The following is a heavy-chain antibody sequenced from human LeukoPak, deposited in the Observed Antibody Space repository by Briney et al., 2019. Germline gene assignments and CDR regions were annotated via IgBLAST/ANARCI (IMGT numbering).Heavy chain of an antibody. CDR3: ARARTDYGDPPDY. CDR1: GGSISSGDYY. Sequence: PSETLSLTCTVSGGSISSGDYYWSWIRQPPGKGLEWIGYIYYSGSTYYNPSLKSRVTISVDTSKNQFSLKLSSVTAADTAVYYCARARTDYGDPPDYWGQGTLVTVSS. D-gene: IGHD4-17*01. V-gene: IGHV4-30-4*01. CDR2: IYYSGST. J-gene: IGHJ4*02.